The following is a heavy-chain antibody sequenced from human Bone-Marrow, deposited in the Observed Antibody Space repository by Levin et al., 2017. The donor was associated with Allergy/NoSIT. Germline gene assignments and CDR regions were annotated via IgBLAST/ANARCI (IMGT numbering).Heavy chain of an antibody. CDR2: IKSKTDGGTT. CDR3: TTDLEIAARHDAFDI. Sequence: KPGGSLRLSCAASGFTFSNAWMSWVRQAPGKGLEWVGRIKSKTDGGTTDYAAPVKGRFTISRDDSKNTLYLQMNSLKTEDTAVYYCTTDLEIAARHDAFDIWGQGTMVTVSS. CDR1: GFTFSNAW. D-gene: IGHD6-6*01. J-gene: IGHJ3*02. V-gene: IGHV3-15*01.